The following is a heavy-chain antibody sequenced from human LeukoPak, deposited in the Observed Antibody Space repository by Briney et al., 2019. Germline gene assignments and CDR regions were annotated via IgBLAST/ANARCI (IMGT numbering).Heavy chain of an antibody. J-gene: IGHJ4*02. Sequence: GAPVTVSCKASGCTFTSYHVHWVRQAPGQGLEWVGVIHPGSGDAGYAQKFHGRVTWTRDTSTTTVYMELNSLGSEDTAVYYCAKDTGSFSGGHWGQGTLVTVSS. CDR2: IHPGSGDA. CDR1: GCTFTSYH. CDR3: AKDTGSFSGGH. V-gene: IGHV1-46*01. D-gene: IGHD1-26*01.